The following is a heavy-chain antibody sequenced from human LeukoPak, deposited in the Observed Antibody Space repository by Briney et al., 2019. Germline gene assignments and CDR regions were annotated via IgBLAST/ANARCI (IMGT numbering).Heavy chain of an antibody. Sequence: SETLSLTCTVSGGSISSYYWSWIRQPPGKGPEWIGYIYYSGSTNYDPSLKSRVTISVDTSKNQFSLKLSSVTAADTAVYYCARVDPDSSSTLEVFDYWGQGTLVTVSS. CDR1: GGSISSYY. CDR3: ARVDPDSSSTLEVFDY. J-gene: IGHJ4*02. D-gene: IGHD6-6*01. V-gene: IGHV4-59*01. CDR2: IYYSGST.